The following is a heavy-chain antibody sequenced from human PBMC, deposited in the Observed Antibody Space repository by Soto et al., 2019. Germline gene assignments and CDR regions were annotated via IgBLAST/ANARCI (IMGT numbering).Heavy chain of an antibody. V-gene: IGHV3-9*03. CDR2: ISWNSGNI. D-gene: IGHD6-6*01. J-gene: IGHJ5*02. CDR1: GFSFDGYA. Sequence: PGGSLRLSCAASGFSFDGYAMNWVRQPPGKGLEWVSGISWNSGNIDYADSVKGRFTISRDNAKNSLYLQMNSLRAEDMALYYCVKASTYSSSQGWFDPWGQGTMVTVSS. CDR3: VKASTYSSSQGWFDP.